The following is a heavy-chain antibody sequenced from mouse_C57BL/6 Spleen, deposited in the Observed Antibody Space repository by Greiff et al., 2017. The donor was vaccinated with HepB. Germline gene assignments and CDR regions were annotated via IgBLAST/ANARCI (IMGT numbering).Heavy chain of an antibody. CDR3: ARGDWDADAMDY. Sequence: ESGPGLVKPSPSLSLTCSVTGYSITSGYYWNWIRQFPGNKLEWMGYISYDGSNNYNPSLKNRISITRDTSKNQFFLKLNSVTTEDTATYYCARGDWDADAMDYWGQGTSVTVSS. CDR2: ISYDGSN. V-gene: IGHV3-6*01. D-gene: IGHD4-1*01. J-gene: IGHJ4*01. CDR1: GYSITSGYY.